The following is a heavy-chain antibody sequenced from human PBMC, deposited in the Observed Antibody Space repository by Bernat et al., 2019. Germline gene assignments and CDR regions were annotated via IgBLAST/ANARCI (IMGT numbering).Heavy chain of an antibody. Sequence: QLQLQESGPGLVKPSETLSLTCTVSGGSISSSSYYWGWIRQPPGKGLEWIGSIYYSGSTYYNPSLKSRVTISVDTSKNQFSLKLSSVTAADTAVYYCARHHADILTDYWWFDPWGQGTLVTVSS. CDR2: IYYSGST. CDR1: GGSISSSSYY. V-gene: IGHV4-39*01. D-gene: IGHD3-9*01. CDR3: ARHHADILTDYWWFDP. J-gene: IGHJ5*02.